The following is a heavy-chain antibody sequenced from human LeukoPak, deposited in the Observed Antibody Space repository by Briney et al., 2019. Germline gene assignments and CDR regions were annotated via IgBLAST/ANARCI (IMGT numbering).Heavy chain of an antibody. CDR2: ISSSSSTI. Sequence: GGSLRLSCAASGFTFSSYNMNWVRQAPGKWREWVSYISSSSSTIYYADSVKGRFTISRDNAENSLYLQMNSLRDEDTAVYYCAREYSSSSGSVSDYWGQGTLVTVSS. CDR3: AREYSSSSGSVSDY. CDR1: GFTFSSYN. V-gene: IGHV3-48*02. J-gene: IGHJ4*02. D-gene: IGHD6-6*01.